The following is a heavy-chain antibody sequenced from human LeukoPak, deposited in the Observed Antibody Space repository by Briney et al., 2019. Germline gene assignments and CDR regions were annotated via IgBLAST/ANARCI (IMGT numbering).Heavy chain of an antibody. CDR3: ARDPGYDFWSGYYALIDY. V-gene: IGHV3-7*01. CDR1: GFTFSSYW. Sequence: PGGSLRLSCAASGFTFSSYWMSWVRQTPGKGLEWVANIKQDGSEKYYVDSVKGRFTISRDNAKNSLYLQMNSLRAEDTAVYYCARDPGYDFWSGYYALIDYWGQGTLVTVYS. J-gene: IGHJ4*02. D-gene: IGHD3-3*01. CDR2: IKQDGSEK.